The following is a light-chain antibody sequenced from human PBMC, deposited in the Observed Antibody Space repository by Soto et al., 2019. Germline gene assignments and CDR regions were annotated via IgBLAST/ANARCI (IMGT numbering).Light chain of an antibody. Sequence: SYELTQPPSVSVAPGQTAELTCGGNNIGSKGVHWYQQKPGQAPVLVVYDDSDRPSGIPERFSGSNSGNTATLTISRVEAGDEADYYCQVWDSSSGGVFGTGTKVTVL. CDR1: NIGSKG. V-gene: IGLV3-21*02. CDR3: QVWDSSSGGV. J-gene: IGLJ1*01. CDR2: DDS.